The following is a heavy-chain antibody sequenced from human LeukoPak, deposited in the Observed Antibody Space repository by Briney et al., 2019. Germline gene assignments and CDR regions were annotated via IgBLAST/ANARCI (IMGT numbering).Heavy chain of an antibody. CDR3: AREIITMVRGAHLAPTVYAWFDP. CDR1: GGTFSSYA. V-gene: IGHV1-69*05. D-gene: IGHD3-10*01. J-gene: IGHJ5*02. Sequence: SVKVSCKASGGTFSSYAISWVRQAPGQGLEWMGRIIPFFGTANYAQKFQGRVTITTDESTSTAYMELSSLRSEDTAVYYCAREIITMVRGAHLAPTVYAWFDPWGQGTLVTVSS. CDR2: IIPFFGTA.